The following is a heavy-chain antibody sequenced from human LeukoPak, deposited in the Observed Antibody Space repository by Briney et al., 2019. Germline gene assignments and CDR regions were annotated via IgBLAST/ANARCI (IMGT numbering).Heavy chain of an antibody. V-gene: IGHV4-34*01. J-gene: IGHJ6*02. Sequence: KTSETLSLTCAVYGGSFSGYYWSWIRQPPGKGLEWIGEINHSGSTNYNPSLKSRVTISVDTSKNQFSLKLSSVTAADTAVYYCASGSGYSGGGYYYGMDVWGQGTTVTVSS. CDR2: INHSGST. CDR3: ASGSGYSGGGYYYGMDV. CDR1: GGSFSGYY. D-gene: IGHD3-22*01.